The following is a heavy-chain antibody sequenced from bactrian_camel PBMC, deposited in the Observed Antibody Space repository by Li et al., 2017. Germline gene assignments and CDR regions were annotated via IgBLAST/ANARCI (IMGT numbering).Heavy chain of an antibody. CDR1: GFRPDDSD. V-gene: IGHV3S40*01. CDR2: IVSGGGTN. D-gene: IGHD7*01. Sequence: VQLVESGGGSVQAGSSLTLSCTASGFRPDDSDIGWYRQAPGKGLEWVSTIVSGGGTNYDADSVEGRFTISRDNAKNTVYLLMNSLKPEDTALYYCGTGPPHRWGQGTQVTVSS. J-gene: IGHJ4*01. CDR3: GTGPPHR.